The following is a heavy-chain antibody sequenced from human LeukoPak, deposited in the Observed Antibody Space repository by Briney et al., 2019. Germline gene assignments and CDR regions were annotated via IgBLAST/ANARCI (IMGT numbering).Heavy chain of an antibody. CDR3: ARVGDCSGGSCYSFYYYMDV. Sequence: GGSLRLSCEASGFTFTKFWMSWVRQAPGKGLEWVSGINWNGGSTGYADSVKGRFTISRDNAKNSLYLQMNSLRAEDTALYYCARVGDCSGGSCYSFYYYMDVWGKGTTVTVSS. CDR1: GFTFTKFW. D-gene: IGHD2-15*01. V-gene: IGHV3-20*04. CDR2: INWNGGST. J-gene: IGHJ6*03.